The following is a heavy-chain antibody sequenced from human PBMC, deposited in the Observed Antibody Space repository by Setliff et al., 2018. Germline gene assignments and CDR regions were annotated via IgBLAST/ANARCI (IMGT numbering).Heavy chain of an antibody. CDR2: ISGSGGST. Sequence: GSLRLSCAASGFTFSSYAMSWVRQAPGKGLEWVSAISGSGGSTYYADSVKGRFTISRDNAKNSLYLQMNSLRAEDTAVYYCAREGVGFRFYYAYMDVWGKGTTVTVSS. CDR1: GFTFSSYA. V-gene: IGHV3-23*01. J-gene: IGHJ6*03. CDR3: AREGVGFRFYYAYMDV. D-gene: IGHD3-10*01.